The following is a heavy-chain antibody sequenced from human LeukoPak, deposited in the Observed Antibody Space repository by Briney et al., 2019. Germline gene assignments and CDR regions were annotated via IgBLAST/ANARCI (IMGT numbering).Heavy chain of an antibody. CDR3: ARKLYVVREVTFLNWFDP. Sequence: SETLSLTCTVSGGSISSYYWSWIRQPPGKGLEWIGSIYYSGSTYYNPSLKSRVTISVDTSKNQFSLRLSSVTAADTAIYYCARKLYVVREVTFLNWFDPWGQGTLVTVSS. V-gene: IGHV4-39*01. D-gene: IGHD3-10*01. J-gene: IGHJ5*02. CDR1: GGSISSYY. CDR2: IYYSGST.